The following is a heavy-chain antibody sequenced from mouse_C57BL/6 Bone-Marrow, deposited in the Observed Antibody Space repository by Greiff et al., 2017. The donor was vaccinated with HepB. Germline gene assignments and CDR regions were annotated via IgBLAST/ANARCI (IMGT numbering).Heavy chain of an antibody. CDR1: GFTFSSYG. D-gene: IGHD1-1*01. CDR2: ISSGGSYT. V-gene: IGHV5-6*02. CDR3: APYYYGSPWFAY. Sequence: DVKLVESGGDLVKPGGSLKLSCAASGFTFSSYGMSWVRQTPDKRLEWVATISSGGSYTYYPDSVKGRFTISRDNAKNTLYLQMSSLKSEDTAMYYCAPYYYGSPWFAYWGQGTLVTVSA. J-gene: IGHJ3*01.